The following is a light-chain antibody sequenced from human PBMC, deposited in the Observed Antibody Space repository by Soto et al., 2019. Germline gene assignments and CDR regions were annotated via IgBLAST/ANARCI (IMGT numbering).Light chain of an antibody. CDR2: GAS. Sequence: EIVMTQSPATLSVSPVERATLSCRASQSVSSNLAWYQQKPGQAPRLLIYGASTRATGIPARFSGSGSGTDFTLTISRVEPEDVAVYYCQQYGGSTRTFGQGTKVDIK. V-gene: IGKV3-15*01. CDR1: QSVSSN. J-gene: IGKJ1*01. CDR3: QQYGGSTRT.